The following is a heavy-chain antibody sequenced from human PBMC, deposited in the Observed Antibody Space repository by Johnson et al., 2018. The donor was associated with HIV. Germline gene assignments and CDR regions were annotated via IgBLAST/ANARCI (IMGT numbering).Heavy chain of an antibody. V-gene: IGHV3-23*04. Sequence: VQLVESGGGLVQPGGSLRLSCAASGFTFSSYAMSWVRQAPGKGLEWVSAISGSGGSTYYADSVQGRFTISRDNSKNTLYLHMNSLRAEDTAVYYCARDLAALNAFDIWGQGTMVTVSS. CDR2: ISGSGGST. J-gene: IGHJ3*02. CDR3: ARDLAALNAFDI. CDR1: GFTFSSYA. D-gene: IGHD2-15*01.